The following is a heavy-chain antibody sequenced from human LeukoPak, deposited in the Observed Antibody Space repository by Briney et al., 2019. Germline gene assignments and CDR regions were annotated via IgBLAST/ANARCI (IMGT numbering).Heavy chain of an antibody. V-gene: IGHV3-23*01. CDR3: VLFLRSLDY. CDR2: ISGSGGST. Sequence: PGGSLRLSCAASGFTFSSYGMSWVRQAPGKGLEWVSTISGSGGSTYYTDSVRGRFTISRDNSKNTLYLQMNSLRAEDTAVYYCVLFLRSLDYWGQGTLVTVSS. J-gene: IGHJ4*02. D-gene: IGHD2-21*01. CDR1: GFTFSSYG.